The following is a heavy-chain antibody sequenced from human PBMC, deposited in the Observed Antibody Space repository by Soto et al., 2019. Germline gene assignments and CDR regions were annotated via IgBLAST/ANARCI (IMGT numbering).Heavy chain of an antibody. CDR3: ATAPGYCSGGSCYSPYFDY. CDR1: GYTLTELS. Sequence: ASVKVSCKVSGYTLTELSMHWVRQAPGKGLEWMGGFDPEDGETIYAQKFQGRVTMTEDTSTVTAYMELSSLRSEDTAVYYCATAPGYCSGGSCYSPYFDYWGQGTLVTVSS. D-gene: IGHD2-15*01. J-gene: IGHJ4*02. CDR2: FDPEDGET. V-gene: IGHV1-24*01.